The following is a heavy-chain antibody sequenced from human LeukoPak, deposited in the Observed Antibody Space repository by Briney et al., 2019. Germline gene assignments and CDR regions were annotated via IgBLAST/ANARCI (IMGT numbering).Heavy chain of an antibody. V-gene: IGHV3-7*01. D-gene: IGHD2-2*01. CDR1: GFTFSSYW. CDR2: IKQDGSEK. J-gene: IGHJ6*03. CDR3: ARGPEVVPAAGPYYYYYMDV. Sequence: GGSLRLSCAASGFTFSSYWMSWVRQAPGKGLEWVANIKQDGSEKYYVDSVKGRFTISRDNAKNSLYLQMSSLRAEDTAVYYCARGPEVVPAAGPYYYYYMDVWGKGTTVTVSS.